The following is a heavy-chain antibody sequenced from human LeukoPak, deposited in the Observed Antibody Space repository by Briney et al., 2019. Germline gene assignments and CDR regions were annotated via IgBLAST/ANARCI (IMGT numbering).Heavy chain of an antibody. Sequence: PGGSLRLSCAASGFTFNSYAMNWVRQAPGKGLEWVSAISGSGGSTYYADSVKGRFTISRDASKNTLYLQMNSLRAEDTAVYYCARQDFDTTEDYWGQGTLVTVSS. CDR1: GFTFNSYA. V-gene: IGHV3-23*01. CDR2: ISGSGGST. CDR3: ARQDFDTTEDY. J-gene: IGHJ4*02. D-gene: IGHD3-9*01.